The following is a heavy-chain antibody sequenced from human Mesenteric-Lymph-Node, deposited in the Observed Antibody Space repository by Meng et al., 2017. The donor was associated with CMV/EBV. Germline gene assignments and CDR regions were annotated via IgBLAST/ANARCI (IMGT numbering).Heavy chain of an antibody. CDR2: IYWDDDK. V-gene: IGHV2-5*02. CDR1: GFSLSTSGVG. J-gene: IGHJ4*02. D-gene: IGHD3-16*01. Sequence: CPFSGFSLSTSGVGVGWIRQPPGKALEWLALIYWDDDKRYSPSLKSRLTITKDTSKNQVVLTMTNMDPVDTATYYCAHRGMGGPFDYWGQGTLVTVSS. CDR3: AHRGMGGPFDY.